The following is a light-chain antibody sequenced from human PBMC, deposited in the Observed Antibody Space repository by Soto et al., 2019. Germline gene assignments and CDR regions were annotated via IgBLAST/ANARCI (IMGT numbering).Light chain of an antibody. CDR2: EGS. J-gene: IGLJ1*01. CDR1: SSDVGSYNL. CDR3: CSYAGSYV. Sequence: QSVLTQPASVSGSPGQSITISCTGTSSDVGSYNLVSWYQQYPGKAPKLMIYEGSKRPSRVSNRFSGSKSGNTASLTISGLQAEDEADYYCCSYAGSYVFGAGTKVTVL. V-gene: IGLV2-23*01.